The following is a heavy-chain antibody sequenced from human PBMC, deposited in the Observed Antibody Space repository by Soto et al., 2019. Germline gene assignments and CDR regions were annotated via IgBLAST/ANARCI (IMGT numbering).Heavy chain of an antibody. J-gene: IGHJ6*03. Sequence: ASVKVSCKASGYTFTSYYMHWVRQAPGQGLEWMGWINAGNGNTKYSQKFQGRVTITRDTSASTAYMELSSLRSEDTAVYYCARDRYGSGGYSGYYYYYMDVWGKGTTVTVSS. CDR1: GYTFTSYY. CDR3: ARDRYGSGGYSGYYYYYMDV. V-gene: IGHV1-3*01. D-gene: IGHD3-10*01. CDR2: INAGNGNT.